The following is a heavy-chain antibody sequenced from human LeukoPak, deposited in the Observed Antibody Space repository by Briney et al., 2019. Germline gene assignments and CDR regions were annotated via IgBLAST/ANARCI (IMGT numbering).Heavy chain of an antibody. V-gene: IGHV4-31*03. CDR1: GGSISSGGYY. CDR3: ARDPSGITICGVVHPDRAFDI. Sequence: PSETLSLTCTVSGGSISSGGYYWSWIRQHPGKGLEWIGYIYYSGSTYYNPSLKSRVTISVDTSKNQFSLKLSSVTAADTAVYYCARDPSGITICGVVHPDRAFDIWGQGTMVTVSS. J-gene: IGHJ3*02. D-gene: IGHD3-3*01. CDR2: IYYSGST.